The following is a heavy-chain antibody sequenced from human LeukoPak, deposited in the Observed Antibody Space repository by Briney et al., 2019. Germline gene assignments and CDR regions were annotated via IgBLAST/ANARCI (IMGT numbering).Heavy chain of an antibody. D-gene: IGHD2-15*01. CDR3: AREAVVAATPYYFDY. V-gene: IGHV1-69*06. CDR1: GGTFSSYA. Sequence: ASVKVSCKASGGTFSSYAISWVRQAPGQGLEWMGGIIPIFGTANYAQKFQGRATITADKSTSTAYMELSSLRSEDTAVYYCAREAVVAATPYYFDYWGQGTLVTVSS. CDR2: IIPIFGTA. J-gene: IGHJ4*02.